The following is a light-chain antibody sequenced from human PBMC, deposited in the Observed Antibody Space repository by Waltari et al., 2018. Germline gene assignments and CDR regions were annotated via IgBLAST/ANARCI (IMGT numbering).Light chain of an antibody. CDR3: QQYGSSQGLT. V-gene: IGKV3-20*01. CDR2: GAS. J-gene: IGKJ4*01. Sequence: EIVLTQSPGTLSLSPGERATLSCRASQSVSSSHLAWYQQKPGQAPRLLIYGASSRATGIPDRFSGSGSGTDFTLTISRLEPEDFAVYYCQQYGSSQGLTFGGGTKVEIK. CDR1: QSVSSSH.